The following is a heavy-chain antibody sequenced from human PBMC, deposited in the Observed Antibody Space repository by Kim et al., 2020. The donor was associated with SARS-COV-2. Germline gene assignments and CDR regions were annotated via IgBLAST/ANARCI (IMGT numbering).Heavy chain of an antibody. CDR3: ARSGGELLLDY. V-gene: IGHV3-66*01. J-gene: IGHJ4*02. CDR2: T. D-gene: IGHD1-26*01. Sequence: TYYADSVKGRITISRDKSKNTLYLQMNSLRAEDTAVYYCARSGGELLLDYWGQGTLVTVSS.